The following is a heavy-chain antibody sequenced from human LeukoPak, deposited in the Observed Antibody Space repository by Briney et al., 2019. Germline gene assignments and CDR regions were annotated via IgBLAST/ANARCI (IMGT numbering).Heavy chain of an antibody. D-gene: IGHD4-17*01. Sequence: ASVKISCKASGYTFTSNHIHCVRQAPGQGLEWMGVINPSGDSTSYAQKFQGRVTITADESTSTAYMELSSLRSEDTAVYYCARGFTEDYGDFHNWFDPWGQGTLVTVSS. V-gene: IGHV1-46*01. J-gene: IGHJ5*02. CDR2: INPSGDST. CDR3: ARGFTEDYGDFHNWFDP. CDR1: GYTFTSNH.